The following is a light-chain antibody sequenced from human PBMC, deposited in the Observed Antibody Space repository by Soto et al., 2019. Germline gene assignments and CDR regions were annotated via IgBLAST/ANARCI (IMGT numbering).Light chain of an antibody. CDR2: GNT. CDR1: SSNIGAGYD. CDR3: QSYDSTLSARYV. J-gene: IGLJ1*01. Sequence: QSVLTQPPSVSGAPGQRVTISCTGRSSNIGAGYDVHWYQQRPGTAPKLLIFGNTNRPSGVPDRSSGSKSGTSASLAITGLQAEDEGDYYCQSYDSTLSARYVFGTGTKVTVL. V-gene: IGLV1-40*01.